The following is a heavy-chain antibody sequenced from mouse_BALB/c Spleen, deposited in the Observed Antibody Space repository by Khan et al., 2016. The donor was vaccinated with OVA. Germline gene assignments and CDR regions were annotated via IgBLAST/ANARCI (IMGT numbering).Heavy chain of an antibody. CDR1: GYTFTSYW. CDR3: ARNPFAY. Sequence: QVQLQQPGTELVRPGTSVKLSCKASGYTFTSYWMNWIKQRPEQGLEWIGRIDPYDSETHYNQKFKDKATLTVDKSSNTAYMQLTSLTSEDSAVYYCARNPFAYWGQVTLVTGSA. J-gene: IGHJ3*01. V-gene: IGHV1-52*01. CDR2: IDPYDSET.